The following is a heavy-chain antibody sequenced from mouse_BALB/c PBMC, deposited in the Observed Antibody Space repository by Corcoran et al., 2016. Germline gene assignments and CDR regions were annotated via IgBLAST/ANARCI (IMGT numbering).Heavy chain of an antibody. CDR2: INTHSGVP. CDR1: GYTFTTAG. CDR3: ARQSVYDYDGFAY. V-gene: IGHV9-4*02. D-gene: IGHD2-4*01. J-gene: IGHJ3*01. Sequence: QIQLVQSGPELKKPGETVRISCKASGYTFTTAGMQWVQKMPGKGLKWIGWINTHSGVPKYAEDFKGRFAFSLETSASTAYLQISNLKNEDTATYFCARQSVYDYDGFAYCGQGTLVTVSA.